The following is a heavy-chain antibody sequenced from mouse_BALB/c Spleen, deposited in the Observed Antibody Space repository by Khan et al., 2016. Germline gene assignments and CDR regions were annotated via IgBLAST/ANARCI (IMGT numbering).Heavy chain of an antibody. D-gene: IGHD1-1*01. CDR1: GFEFSRYW. V-gene: IGHV4-1*02. Sequence: EVKLLESGGGLVQPGGSLKLSCAASGFEFSRYWMSWVRQAPGKGLEWIGEINPDSSTINYTPSLKDKFIISRDNAKNTLYLQLSKVRSEDTALYYCTRLYYYGCSDYWGQGTTLTVSS. CDR3: TRLYYYGCSDY. J-gene: IGHJ2*01. CDR2: INPDSSTI.